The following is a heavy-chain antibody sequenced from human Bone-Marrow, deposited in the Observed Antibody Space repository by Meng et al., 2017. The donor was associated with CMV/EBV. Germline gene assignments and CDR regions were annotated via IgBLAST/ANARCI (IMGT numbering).Heavy chain of an antibody. CDR3: GRYSGNYYAFEI. Sequence: ASVKVSCKASGYTFTDYGISWVRQAPGQGLEWMGWISPYNDNTKYAQRFQGRVTMTTDTSTTTAYMQLWGLRSDDTAVYYCGRYSGNYYAFEIWGQGTMVTVPS. D-gene: IGHD1-26*01. J-gene: IGHJ3*02. CDR2: ISPYNDNT. CDR1: GYTFTDYG. V-gene: IGHV1-18*01.